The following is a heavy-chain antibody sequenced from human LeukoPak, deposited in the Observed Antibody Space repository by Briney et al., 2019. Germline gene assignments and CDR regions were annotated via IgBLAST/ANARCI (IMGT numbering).Heavy chain of an antibody. CDR2: IKQDGSEK. V-gene: IGHV3-7*01. D-gene: IGHD1-26*01. J-gene: IGHJ4*02. Sequence: PGGSLRLSCAASGFTFSSYWMSWVRQAPGKGLEWVANIKQDGSEKYYVDSVKGRFTISRDNAKNSLYLQMNSLRAEDTAVYYCARDRGGSYDPYFDYWGQGTLVTVSS. CDR1: GFTFSSYW. CDR3: ARDRGGSYDPYFDY.